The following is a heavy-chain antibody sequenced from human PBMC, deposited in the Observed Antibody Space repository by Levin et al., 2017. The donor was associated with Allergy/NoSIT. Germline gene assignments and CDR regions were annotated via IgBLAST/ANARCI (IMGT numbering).Heavy chain of an antibody. J-gene: IGHJ2*01. Sequence: PGGSLRLSCAASGFTFSSYGMHWVRQAPGKGLEWVAVIWYDGSNKYYADSVKGRFTISRDNSKNTLYLQMNSLRAEDTAVYYCARAPSGVDWYFDLWGRGTLVTVSS. CDR3: ARAPSGVDWYFDL. CDR2: IWYDGSNK. V-gene: IGHV3-33*01. D-gene: IGHD1-26*01. CDR1: GFTFSSYG.